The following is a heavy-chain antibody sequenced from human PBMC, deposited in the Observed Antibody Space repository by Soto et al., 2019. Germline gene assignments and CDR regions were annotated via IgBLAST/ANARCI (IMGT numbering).Heavy chain of an antibody. CDR3: ARDSVGQLDY. CDR1: GGSISSYY. V-gene: IGHV4-59*01. CDR2: IYYSGST. Sequence: SDTLSLTCTVSGGSISSYYWSWIRQPPGKGLEWIGYIYYSGSTNYNPSLKSRVTISVDTSKNQFSLKLSSVTAADTAVYYCARDSVGQLDYWGQGTLVTVSS. J-gene: IGHJ4*02. D-gene: IGHD3-16*01.